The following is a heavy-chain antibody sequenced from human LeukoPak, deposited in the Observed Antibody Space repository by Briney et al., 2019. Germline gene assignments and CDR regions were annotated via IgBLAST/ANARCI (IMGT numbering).Heavy chain of an antibody. CDR3: ARAYRGYCSSTSCYRAEFDP. D-gene: IGHD2-2*01. J-gene: IGHJ5*02. V-gene: IGHV4-34*01. CDR1: GGSFSGYY. Sequence: SETLSLTCAVYGGSFSGYYWSWIRQPPGEGLEWIGEINHSGSTNYNPSLKSRVTISVDTSKNQFSLKLSSVTAADTAVYYCARAYRGYCSSTSCYRAEFDPWGQGTLVTVSS. CDR2: INHSGST.